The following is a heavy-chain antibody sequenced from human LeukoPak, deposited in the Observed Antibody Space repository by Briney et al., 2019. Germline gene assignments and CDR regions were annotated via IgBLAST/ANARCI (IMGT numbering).Heavy chain of an antibody. D-gene: IGHD4-4*01. V-gene: IGHV3-33*01. J-gene: IGHJ4*02. Sequence: GGSLRLSCAASGFTFSSYGMHWVRQAPGKGLEWVAVIWYDGSNKYYADSVKGRFTIPRDNSKNTLYLQMNSLRAEDTAVYYCARDAESNRNFDYWGQGTLVTVSS. CDR3: ARDAESNRNFDY. CDR1: GFTFSSYG. CDR2: IWYDGSNK.